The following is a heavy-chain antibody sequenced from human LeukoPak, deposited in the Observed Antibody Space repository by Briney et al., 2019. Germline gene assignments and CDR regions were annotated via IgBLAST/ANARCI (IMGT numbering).Heavy chain of an antibody. CDR1: GFAFSSYA. V-gene: IGHV3-23*01. Sequence: GGSLRLSCAASGFAFSSYAMSWVRQAPGKGLEWVSAISGSGGSTYYADSVKGRFTISRDNSKNTLYLQMNSLRAEDTAVYYCAKDPRARYSSGWYYFDYWGQGTLVTVSS. D-gene: IGHD6-19*01. CDR3: AKDPRARYSSGWYYFDY. J-gene: IGHJ4*02. CDR2: ISGSGGST.